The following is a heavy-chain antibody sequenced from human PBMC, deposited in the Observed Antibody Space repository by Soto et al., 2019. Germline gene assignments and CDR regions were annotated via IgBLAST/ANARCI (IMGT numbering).Heavy chain of an antibody. V-gene: IGHV1-2*02. J-gene: IGHJ6*01. CDR3: AKGGAIVAAGTRVYIYNAMEV. CDR2: INPNSGDT. D-gene: IGHD1-26*01. Sequence: ASLKVSCKASGYTFTGYYVHWVRQAAGQGLEWMGWINPNSGDTYLAQRFQGRVTMSRDTSIGTAYMELRGLTSEDTAEYYCAKGGAIVAAGTRVYIYNAMEVWGQATTVTVS. CDR1: GYTFTGYY.